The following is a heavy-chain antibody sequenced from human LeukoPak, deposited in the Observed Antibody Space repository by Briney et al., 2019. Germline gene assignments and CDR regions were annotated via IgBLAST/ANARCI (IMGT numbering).Heavy chain of an antibody. D-gene: IGHD6-25*01. CDR3: ARQRGNSYGMDV. J-gene: IGHJ6*02. Sequence: GGSLRLSCAASGFTFSSYAMHWVRQAPGKGLEWVAVISYDGSNKYYADSVKGRFTISRDNSKNTLYLQMNSLRAEDTAVYYCARQRGNSYGMDVWGQGTTVTVSS. CDR2: ISYDGSNK. V-gene: IGHV3-30-3*01. CDR1: GFTFSSYA.